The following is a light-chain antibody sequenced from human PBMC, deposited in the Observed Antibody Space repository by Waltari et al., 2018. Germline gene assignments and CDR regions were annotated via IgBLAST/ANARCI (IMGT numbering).Light chain of an antibody. CDR2: RNN. CDR3: AAWDDSLSGSV. V-gene: IGLV1-47*01. Sequence: QSVLTQPPSASGTPGQRVTISCSGSSSNIGSNYVYWYQQLPGTAPKLLTYRNNQRPSGGPDRVSGAKSGTSASPGICGRRAEEEADYYSAAWDDSLSGSVFGGGTKLSVL. CDR1: SSNIGSNY. J-gene: IGLJ3*02.